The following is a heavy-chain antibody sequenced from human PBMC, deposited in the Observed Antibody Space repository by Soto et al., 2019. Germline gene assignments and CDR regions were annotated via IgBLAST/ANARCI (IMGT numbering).Heavy chain of an antibody. CDR3: ARAPKPITMTRKQTYSFDY. J-gene: IGHJ4*01. CDR1: GVSFSGYY. D-gene: IGHD3-22*01. Sequence: SETLSLTCAISGVSFSGYYWSWIRQPPGKGLEWIGEIDHGGSTKYNPSLKSRVTISVDTSMRQFSLNLRSVTAADTAVYYCARAPKPITMTRKQTYSFDYWRPGTLVTVS. CDR2: IDHGGST. V-gene: IGHV4-34*01.